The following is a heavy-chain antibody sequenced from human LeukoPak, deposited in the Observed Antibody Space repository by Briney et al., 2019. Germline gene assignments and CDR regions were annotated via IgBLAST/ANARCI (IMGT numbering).Heavy chain of an antibody. Sequence: ASVKVSCKASGYTFTSYGISWVRQAPGQGLEWMGWISAYNGNTNYAQKLQGRVTITADESTSTAYMELSSLRSEDTAVYYCARVPQPITVATWFDPWGQGTLVTVSS. V-gene: IGHV1-18*01. CDR3: ARVPQPITVATWFDP. J-gene: IGHJ5*02. CDR2: ISAYNGNT. CDR1: GYTFTSYG. D-gene: IGHD6-19*01.